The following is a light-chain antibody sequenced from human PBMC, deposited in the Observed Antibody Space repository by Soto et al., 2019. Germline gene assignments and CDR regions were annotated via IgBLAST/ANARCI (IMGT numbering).Light chain of an antibody. V-gene: IGKV3-15*01. CDR1: QSVSRN. CDR2: GAS. J-gene: IGKJ1*01. Sequence: EIVMTQSPATLSVSPGERATLSCRASQSVSRNLDWYQQKPGQAPRLLIYGASTRATGIPARFSGSGSATEFTLTISSLQSEDFAVSYCQQYNTWPPWTFGQGTKVEIK. CDR3: QQYNTWPPWT.